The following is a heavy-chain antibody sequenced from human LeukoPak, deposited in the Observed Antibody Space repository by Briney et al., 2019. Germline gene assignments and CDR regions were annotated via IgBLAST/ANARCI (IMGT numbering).Heavy chain of an antibody. J-gene: IGHJ4*02. CDR3: ARVAHDSSGYNYGQGALDH. CDR2: ITGSGRTI. CDR1: GFSFSTYE. V-gene: IGHV3-48*03. Sequence: PGGSLRLSCTASGFSFSTYEMNWVRQAPGKGLEWLSYITGSGRTIYYADSVKGRFTISRDNAKNSLFLQMNSLRAEDTAVYYCARVAHDSSGYNYGQGALDHWGQGTPVTVSS. D-gene: IGHD3-22*01.